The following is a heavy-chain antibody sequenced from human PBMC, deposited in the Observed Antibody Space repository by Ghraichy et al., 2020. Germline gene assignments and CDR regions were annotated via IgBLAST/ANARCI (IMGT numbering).Heavy chain of an antibody. CDR3: AKGRASSAWGD. CDR2: ISGSAAGT. CDR1: GFTFSSYA. J-gene: IGHJ4*02. D-gene: IGHD6-19*01. Sequence: GGSLRLSCAASGFTFSSYAMNWVRQAPVKGLEWVSTISGSAAGTYYADSVKGRFTISRDNSKNTLYLQINSLRAEDTAVYYCAKGRASSAWGDWGQGTLVTVSS. V-gene: IGHV3-23*01.